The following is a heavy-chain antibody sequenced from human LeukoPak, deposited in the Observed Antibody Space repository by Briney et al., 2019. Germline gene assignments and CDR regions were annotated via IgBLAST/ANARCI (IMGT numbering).Heavy chain of an antibody. CDR3: ARAYSSSSEGGFDY. J-gene: IGHJ4*02. CDR2: ISAYNGNT. V-gene: IGHV1-18*01. CDR1: GYTFTSYG. D-gene: IGHD6-6*01. Sequence: GASVKVSCKASGYTFTSYGISWVRQAPGQGLEWMGWISAYNGNTNHAQKLQGRVTMTTDTSTSTAYMELRSLRSDDTAVYYCARAYSSSSEGGFDYWGQGTLVTVSS.